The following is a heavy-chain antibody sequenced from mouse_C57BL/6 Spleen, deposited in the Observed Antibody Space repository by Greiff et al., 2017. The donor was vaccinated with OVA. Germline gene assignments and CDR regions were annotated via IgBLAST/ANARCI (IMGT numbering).Heavy chain of an antibody. J-gene: IGHJ4*01. Sequence: VQLKESGPELVKPGASVKISCKASGYSFTDYNMNWVKQSHGKSLEWIGVINPNYGTTSYNQKFKGKATLTVDQSSSTAYMQLNSLTSEDSAVYYCSRPNETYYFAMDYWGQGTSVTVSS. V-gene: IGHV1-39*01. CDR1: GYSFTDYN. CDR2: INPNYGTT. CDR3: SRPNETYYFAMDY.